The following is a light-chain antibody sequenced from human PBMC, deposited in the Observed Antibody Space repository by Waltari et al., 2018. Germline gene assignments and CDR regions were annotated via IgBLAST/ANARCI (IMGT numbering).Light chain of an antibody. Sequence: DIEMTQSPSFLSASVGEKVTITCRASQDISNHLSWFQQKPGKAPKLLIYDVSKLETVVASRFSGGGSRADFTLIINDVQPEDVATYYCQQYDSLTLLTFGQGTRLE. V-gene: IGKV1-33*01. CDR2: DVS. CDR1: QDISNH. J-gene: IGKJ5*01. CDR3: QQYDSLTLLT.